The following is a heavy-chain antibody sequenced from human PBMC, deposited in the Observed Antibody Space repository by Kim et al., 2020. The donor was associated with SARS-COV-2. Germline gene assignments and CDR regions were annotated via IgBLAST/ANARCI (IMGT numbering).Heavy chain of an antibody. J-gene: IGHJ4*02. D-gene: IGHD3-9*01. CDR2: ISTYNGNT. V-gene: IGHV1-18*01. CDR1: GYKFTSFS. CDR3: ARYYNFLTGYYSH. Sequence: ASVKVSCKAIGYKFTSFSISWVRQAPGQGLEWVGWISTYNGNTNYAEKFQGRVTMTADTSTNTVYLDLRSLRVDDTAIYYCARYYNFLTGYYSHWGQGAL.